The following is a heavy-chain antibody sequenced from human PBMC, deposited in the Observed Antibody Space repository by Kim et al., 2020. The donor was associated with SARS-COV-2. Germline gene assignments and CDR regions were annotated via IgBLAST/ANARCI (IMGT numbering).Heavy chain of an antibody. D-gene: IGHD3-22*01. CDR1: GFTLSSYW. J-gene: IGHJ4*02. V-gene: IGHV3-74*01. Sequence: GGSLRLSCAASGFTLSSYWMHWVRQAPGKGLVWVSRINSDGTTTTYVDSVKGRFTISRDNAKNTLYLQMNSLRAEDTAVYYCARGDYYSFWGQGTLVTVSS. CDR3: ARGDYYSF. CDR2: INSDGTTT.